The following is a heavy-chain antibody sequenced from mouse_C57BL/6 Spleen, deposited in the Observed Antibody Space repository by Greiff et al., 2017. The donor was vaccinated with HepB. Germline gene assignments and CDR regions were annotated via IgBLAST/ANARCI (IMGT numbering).Heavy chain of an antibody. J-gene: IGHJ4*01. CDR1: GFTFSDYG. Sequence: DVQLVESGGGLVKPGGSLKLSCAASGFTFSDYGMHWVRQAPEKGLEWVAYISSGSSTIYYADTVKGRFTISRDNAKNTLFLQMTSLRSEDTAMYYCASHDGYAMDYWGQGTSVTVSS. CDR2: ISSGSSTI. D-gene: IGHD2-12*01. CDR3: ASHDGYAMDY. V-gene: IGHV5-17*01.